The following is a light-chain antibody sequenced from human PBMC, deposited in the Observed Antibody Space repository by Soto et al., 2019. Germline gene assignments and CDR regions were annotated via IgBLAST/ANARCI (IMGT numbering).Light chain of an antibody. CDR1: HTFSNSF. Sequence: EIVLTQSPGTLSLSPGERATLSCRASHTFSNSFLSWFQQIPGQAPRLLIYCASMRATGIPDRFSGSGSGTDFTLTISRLEPEDFAVYYCQQCGSSSTFGQGTRLEI. CDR2: CAS. V-gene: IGKV3-20*01. CDR3: QQCGSSST. J-gene: IGKJ5*01.